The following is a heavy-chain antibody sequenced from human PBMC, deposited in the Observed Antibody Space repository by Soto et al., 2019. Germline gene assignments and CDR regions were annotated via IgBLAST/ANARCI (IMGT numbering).Heavy chain of an antibody. CDR1: GGTFSSYA. Sequence: SVKVSCKASGGTFSSYAISWVRQAPGQGLEWMGGIIPIFGTANYAQKFQGRVTITADESTSTAYMELSSLRSEDTAVYYCARSGETAIFGVVADAFDIRGQGTMVTVSS. D-gene: IGHD3-3*01. V-gene: IGHV1-69*13. J-gene: IGHJ3*02. CDR2: IIPIFGTA. CDR3: ARSGETAIFGVVADAFDI.